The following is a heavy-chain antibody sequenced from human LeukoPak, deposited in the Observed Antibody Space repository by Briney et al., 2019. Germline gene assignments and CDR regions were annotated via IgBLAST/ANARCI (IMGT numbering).Heavy chain of an antibody. J-gene: IGHJ4*02. CDR2: IRYDRSNQ. CDR3: AKVSGFYFDY. V-gene: IGHV3-30*02. D-gene: IGHD3-10*01. Sequence: GGSLRLSCAASGFTFINYGMHWVRRVPGKGLEWVAFIRYDRSNQYYADSVKGRFTISRDNSKNTVYLQMNSLRAEDTAAYYCAKVSGFYFDYWGQGTLVTVSS. CDR1: GFTFINYG.